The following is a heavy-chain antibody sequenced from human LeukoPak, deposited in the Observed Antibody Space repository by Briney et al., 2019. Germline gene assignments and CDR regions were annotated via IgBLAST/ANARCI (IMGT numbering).Heavy chain of an antibody. CDR1: GFTFSSYS. CDR3: ARDDAYGDY. Sequence: GGSLRLSCAASGFTFSSYSMNWVRQAPGKGPEWVSYISSSSSTIYYADSVKGRFTISRDNAKNSLYLQMNSLRAEDTAVYYCARDDAYGDYWGQGTLVTVSS. CDR2: ISSSSSTI. V-gene: IGHV3-48*01. D-gene: IGHD2-8*01. J-gene: IGHJ4*02.